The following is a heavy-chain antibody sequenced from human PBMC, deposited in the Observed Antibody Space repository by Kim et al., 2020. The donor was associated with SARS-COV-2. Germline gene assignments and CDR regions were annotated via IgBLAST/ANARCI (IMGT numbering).Heavy chain of an antibody. Sequence: GESLKISCKGSGYSFTGYWIGWVRQMPGKGLEWMGIIYPGDSDTRYSPSFQGQVTIAADQSINTAYLQWSSLKASDTAMYYCARQRIAAAGTDYFYGMDVWGQGTTVTVSS. D-gene: IGHD6-13*01. CDR3: ARQRIAAAGTDYFYGMDV. CDR1: GYSFTGYW. CDR2: IYPGDSDT. J-gene: IGHJ6*02. V-gene: IGHV5-51*01.